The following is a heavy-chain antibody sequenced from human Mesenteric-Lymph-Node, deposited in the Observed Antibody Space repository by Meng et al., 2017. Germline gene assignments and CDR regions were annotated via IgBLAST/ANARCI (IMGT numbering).Heavy chain of an antibody. CDR3: ARGPFMYYDILTGIWFDP. V-gene: IGHV4-34*01. D-gene: IGHD3-9*01. CDR2: INHSGST. Sequence: VELQRWGEGLVKPSEALSLTCAVYGGSVSGYSWGWIRQPLGKGLEWIGEINHSGSTNYSPSLKSRVTISVDTSKNQFSLKLSSVTAADTAVYYCARGPFMYYDILTGIWFDPWGQGTLVTVSS. CDR1: GGSVSGYS. J-gene: IGHJ5*02.